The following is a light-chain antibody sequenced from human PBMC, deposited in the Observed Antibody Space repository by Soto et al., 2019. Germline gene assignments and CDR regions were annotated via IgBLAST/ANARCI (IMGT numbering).Light chain of an antibody. CDR2: GAS. V-gene: IGKV3-15*01. J-gene: IGKJ5*01. Sequence: EIGMSQSPATLSVSTGERATLSCRASQSVSSNLAWYQQKPGQAPRLLIYGASTRATGIPARFSGSGSGTEFTLTISSLQSEDFAAYYCQQYNNWITFGQGTRLEIK. CDR3: QQYNNWIT. CDR1: QSVSSN.